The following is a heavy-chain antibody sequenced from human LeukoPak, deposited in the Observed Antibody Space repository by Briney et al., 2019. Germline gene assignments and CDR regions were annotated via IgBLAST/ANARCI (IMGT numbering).Heavy chain of an antibody. CDR1: GYTFTGYY. J-gene: IGHJ4*02. Sequence: ASVKVSCKASGYTFTGYYMHWVRQAPGQGLEWMGWINPNSGGTNYAQKFQGRVTMTRDTSINTAYMELSRLRSDDTAVYYCARDHCSGGSCYGLVWGQGTLVTVSS. D-gene: IGHD2-15*01. V-gene: IGHV1-2*02. CDR2: INPNSGGT. CDR3: ARDHCSGGSCYGLV.